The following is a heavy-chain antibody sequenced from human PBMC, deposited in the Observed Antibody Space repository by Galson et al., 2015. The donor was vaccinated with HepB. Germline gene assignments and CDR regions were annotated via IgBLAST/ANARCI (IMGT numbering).Heavy chain of an antibody. D-gene: IGHD2-21*01. J-gene: IGHJ6*03. CDR1: GYTFTSYY. CDR2: INPSGGST. Sequence: SVKVSCKASGYTFTSYYMHWVRQAPGQGLEWMGIINPSGGSTSYAQKFQGRVTMTRDTSTSTVYMELSSLRSEDTAVYYCASTPDHDCGGDCYHYHVDVWGKGTTVTVSS. V-gene: IGHV1-46*03. CDR3: ASTPDHDCGGDCYHYHVDV.